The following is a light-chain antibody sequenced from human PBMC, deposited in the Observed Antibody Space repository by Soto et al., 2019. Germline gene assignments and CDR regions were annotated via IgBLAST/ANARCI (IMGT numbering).Light chain of an antibody. Sequence: IVLTQARATMSVSPGERASVWCRASQSIGSAVAWYHQRSGQAPRLLIFDASIRVPTTPARFSGSGSGTEFTLTISSLQSEDFAVYYCQQYNNWPTFGGGTKVDI. J-gene: IGKJ4*01. V-gene: IGKV3-15*01. CDR2: DAS. CDR3: QQYNNWPT. CDR1: QSIGSA.